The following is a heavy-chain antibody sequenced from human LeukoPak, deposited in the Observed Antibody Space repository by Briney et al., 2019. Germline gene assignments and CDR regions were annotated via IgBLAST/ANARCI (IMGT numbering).Heavy chain of an antibody. CDR3: AKVTLPASSGYYYFDY. CDR1: GFTFRSCG. CDR2: ISYDGSNK. Sequence: GRSLRLSCAASGFTFRSCGMHWVRQAPGKGLEWVAVISYDGSNKYYADSVKGRFTISRDNSKNTLYLQMNSLRAEDTAVYYCAKVTLPASSGYYYFDYWGQGTLVTVSS. V-gene: IGHV3-30*18. J-gene: IGHJ4*02. D-gene: IGHD3-22*01.